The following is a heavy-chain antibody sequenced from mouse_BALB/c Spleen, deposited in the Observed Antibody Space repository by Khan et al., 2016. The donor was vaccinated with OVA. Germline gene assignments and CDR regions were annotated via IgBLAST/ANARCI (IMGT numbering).Heavy chain of an antibody. CDR2: ISDGGTST. V-gene: IGHV5-4*02. J-gene: IGHJ3*01. CDR1: GFTFSDYY. CDR3: VRAGYGAFAY. D-gene: IGHD1-1*02. Sequence: EVELVESGGGLVKPGGSLKLSCAASGFTFSDYYMYWVRQTPEKRLEWVATISDGGTSTYYPDSVKGRFTISRDNAKNSLYLQMSSLKSEDTAIFYCVRAGYGAFAYWRQGTLVTVSA.